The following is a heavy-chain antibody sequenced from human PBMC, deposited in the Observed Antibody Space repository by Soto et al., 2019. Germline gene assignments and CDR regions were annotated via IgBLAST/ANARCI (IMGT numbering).Heavy chain of an antibody. Sequence: GGSLRLSCAASGFTFSRYWMHWVRQAPGKGLVWVSRINSYGSSTDYADSVRGRFTISRDNAKNTLYLQMDSLRVEDTAVYYCARGWIGDLNDAFDIWGQGTMVTVSS. D-gene: IGHD2-2*03. CDR3: ARGWIGDLNDAFDI. V-gene: IGHV3-74*01. CDR2: INSYGSST. J-gene: IGHJ3*02. CDR1: GFTFSRYW.